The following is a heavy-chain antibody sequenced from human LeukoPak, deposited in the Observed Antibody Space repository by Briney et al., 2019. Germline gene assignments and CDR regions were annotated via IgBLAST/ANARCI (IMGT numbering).Heavy chain of an antibody. CDR3: ARKHGYSYALDY. V-gene: IGHV4-4*09. CDR2: IYTSGST. CDR1: GGSISSYY. Sequence: SETLSLTCTVSGGSISSYYWSWIRQPPGKGLEWIGYIYTSGSTNYNPSLKSRVTISVGTSKNQFSLKLSSVTAADTAVYYCARKHGYSYALDYWGQGTLVTVSS. J-gene: IGHJ4*02. D-gene: IGHD5-18*01.